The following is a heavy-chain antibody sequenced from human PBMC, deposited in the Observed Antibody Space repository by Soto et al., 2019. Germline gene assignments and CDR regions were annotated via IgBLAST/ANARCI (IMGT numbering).Heavy chain of an antibody. CDR3: ARYRAAAGTYYYYGMGV. CDR2: IWYDGSNK. D-gene: IGHD6-13*01. V-gene: IGHV3-33*01. J-gene: IGHJ6*02. CDR1: GFTFSSYG. Sequence: QVPLVESGGGVVQPGRSLRLSCAASGFTFSSYGMHWVRQAPGKGLEWVAVIWYDGSNKYYADSVKGRFTISRDNSXNXXFLQMNSLRAEDTAVYYCARYRAAAGTYYYYGMGVWGQGTTVTVSS.